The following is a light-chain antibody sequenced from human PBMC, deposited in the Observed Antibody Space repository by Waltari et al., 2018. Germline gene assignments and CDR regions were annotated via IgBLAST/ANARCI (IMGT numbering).Light chain of an antibody. CDR1: SSDFADYTP. J-gene: IGLJ3*02. Sequence: QSALPQPPSVSGSPGQSVTIPCTGHSSDFADYTPVPWYQQSPGTAPKVMIYEVINRPSGVPDRFSGSKSGNTASLTISGLQAEDEGDYYCSLYTSTSTWVFGGGTKVTVL. CDR2: EVI. V-gene: IGLV2-18*01. CDR3: SLYTSTSTWV.